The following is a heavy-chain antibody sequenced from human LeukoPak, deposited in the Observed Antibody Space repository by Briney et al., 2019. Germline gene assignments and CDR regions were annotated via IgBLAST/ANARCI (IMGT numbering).Heavy chain of an antibody. CDR2: IYYSGST. D-gene: IGHD3-10*01. CDR1: GGSIRSYY. J-gene: IGHJ4*02. V-gene: IGHV4-59*08. Sequence: SETLSLTCTVSGGSIRSYYWSWIRQPPGKGLEWIGYIYYSGSTNYNPSLKSRVTISVDTSKNQFSLKLSSVTAADTAVYYCASMAFGGGSGTYYFDYWGQGTQVTVSS. CDR3: ASMAFGGGSGTYYFDY.